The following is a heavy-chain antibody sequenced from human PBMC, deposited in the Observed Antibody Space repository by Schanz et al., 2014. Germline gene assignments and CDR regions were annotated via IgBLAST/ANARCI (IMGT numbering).Heavy chain of an antibody. J-gene: IGHJ3*02. CDR1: GGTFSSST. V-gene: IGHV1-69*08. D-gene: IGHD6-19*01. Sequence: QVQLVQSGAEVKKPGSSVKVSCKASGGTFSSSTLTWVRQAPGQGLEWMGRIIPILDKTNYAQKFQGRVTMTADKSTSTVYMEVSSLRSEDTAVYYCARGLGDERWLDLNEAFDIWGQGTWVTVSS. CDR3: ARGLGDERWLDLNEAFDI. CDR2: IIPILDKT.